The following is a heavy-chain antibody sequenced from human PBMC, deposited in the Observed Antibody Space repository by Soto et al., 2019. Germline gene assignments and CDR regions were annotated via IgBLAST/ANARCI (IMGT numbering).Heavy chain of an antibody. V-gene: IGHV1-18*01. CDR2: ISANNGNT. D-gene: IGHD4-17*01. J-gene: IGHJ4*02. CDR3: ASFPVYDYGYDDDS. Sequence: ASVKVSCKASGGPFSSYAISWVRQAPGQGLEWMGWISANNGNTNYAQKLQGRVTMTTDTSTSTAYMELRSLRSDDTAVYYCASFPVYDYGYDDDSWGQGTLVTVSS. CDR1: GGPFSSYA.